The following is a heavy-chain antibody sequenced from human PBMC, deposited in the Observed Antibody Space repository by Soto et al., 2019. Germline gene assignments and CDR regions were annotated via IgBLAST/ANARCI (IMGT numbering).Heavy chain of an antibody. CDR2: ISYSGST. CDR3: ARYMTTLTDDAFDI. Sequence: QVQLQESGPGLVKPSQTLSLTCTVSGGSISSGDYYWSWIRQPPGKGLEWIGYISYSGSTYYNPSLKSRVPISVDTSKNQFSLKLSSVTAADTAVYYCARYMTTLTDDAFDIWGQGTMVTVSS. J-gene: IGHJ3*02. CDR1: GGSISSGDYY. D-gene: IGHD4-17*01. V-gene: IGHV4-30-4*01.